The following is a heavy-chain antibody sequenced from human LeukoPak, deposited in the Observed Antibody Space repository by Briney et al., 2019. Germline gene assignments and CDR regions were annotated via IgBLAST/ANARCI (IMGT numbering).Heavy chain of an antibody. J-gene: IGHJ4*02. D-gene: IGHD3-10*01. V-gene: IGHV3-15*01. CDR2: IKSKTDGGTT. CDR3: TTDWQITMVRGVINLDY. CDR1: VFTSSNAW. Sequence: GGSLRLSCAASVFTSSNAWMSWVRPAPGKGLERVGRIKSKTDGGTTNYAAPVKGRSTISRDDSKNTLYLQMNSLKTEDTAVYYCTTDWQITMVRGVINLDYWGQGTLVTVSS.